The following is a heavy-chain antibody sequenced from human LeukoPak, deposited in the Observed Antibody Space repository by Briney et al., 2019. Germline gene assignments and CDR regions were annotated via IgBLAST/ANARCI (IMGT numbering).Heavy chain of an antibody. D-gene: IGHD2-8*01. CDR2: INPNTGGT. CDR1: GYTFTGYY. J-gene: IGHJ4*02. CDR3: ARVGYCSRGVCYNYDY. V-gene: IGHV1-2*02. Sequence: GASVKLSCKASGYTFTGYYMHWVRQAPGQGFEWMGWINPNTGGTNYAQKFKGRVLMTRDTSISTAYLELSSLKSDDTAVYYCARVGYCSRGVCYNYDYWGQGTQVTVSS.